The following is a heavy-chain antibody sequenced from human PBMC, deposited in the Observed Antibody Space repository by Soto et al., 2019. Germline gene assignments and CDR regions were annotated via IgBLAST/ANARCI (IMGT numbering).Heavy chain of an antibody. CDR1: GGSFSGYY. CDR2: INHSGIT. CDR3: ARGRRIAAAGIGY. Sequence: PSETLSLTCAVYGGSFSGYYWSWIRQPPGRGLEWIGEINHSGITNYNPSLKSRVTISVDTSKNQFSLKLSSVTAADTAVYYCARGRRIAAAGIGYWGQGTLVTVSS. D-gene: IGHD6-13*01. V-gene: IGHV4-34*01. J-gene: IGHJ4*02.